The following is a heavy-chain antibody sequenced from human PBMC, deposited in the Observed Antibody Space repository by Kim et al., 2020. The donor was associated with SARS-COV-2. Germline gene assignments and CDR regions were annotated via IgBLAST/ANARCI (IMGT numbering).Heavy chain of an antibody. J-gene: IGHJ4*02. CDR2: MNPNSGNT. CDR1: GYTFTSYD. V-gene: IGHV1-8*01. D-gene: IGHD3-22*01. Sequence: ASVKVSCKASGYTFTSYDINWVRQATGQGLEWMGWMNPNSGNTGYAQKFQGRVTMTRNTSISTAYMELSSLRSEDTAVYYCARSEDHYYDSSGYYYYWGQGTLVTVSS. CDR3: ARSEDHYYDSSGYYYY.